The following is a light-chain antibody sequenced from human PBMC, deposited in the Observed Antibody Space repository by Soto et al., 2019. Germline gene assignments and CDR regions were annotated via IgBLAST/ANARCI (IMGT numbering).Light chain of an antibody. V-gene: IGKV1-16*02. CDR2: SAF. CDR1: QGISTY. Sequence: DIQMTQSPSSLSASVGDRVTITCRASQGISTYLGWYQQKPGKTPTSLIYSAFSLQSGVPSKFSGSGSGTVFTLTISDMQPDDFATYYCQQYYRYPWTFGQGTKVEIK. J-gene: IGKJ1*01. CDR3: QQYYRYPWT.